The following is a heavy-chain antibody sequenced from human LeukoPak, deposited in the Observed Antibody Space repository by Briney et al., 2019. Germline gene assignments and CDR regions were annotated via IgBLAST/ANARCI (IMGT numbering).Heavy chain of an antibody. CDR1: GFTFSSYE. V-gene: IGHV3-48*03. CDR2: ISSSGSTI. D-gene: IGHD6-13*01. J-gene: IGHJ6*03. CDR3: AREGIAAAGTPPHYYYYMDV. Sequence: GGSLRLSCTASGFTFSSYEMNWVRQAPGKGLEWVSYISSSGSTIYYADSVKGRFTISRDNSKNTLYLQMNSLRAEDTAVYYCAREGIAAAGTPPHYYYYMDVWGKGTTVTISS.